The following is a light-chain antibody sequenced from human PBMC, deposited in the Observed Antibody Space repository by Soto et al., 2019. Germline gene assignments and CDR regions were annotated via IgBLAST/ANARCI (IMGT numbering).Light chain of an antibody. Sequence: EVVLTQSPGTLSLSPGERATLSCRASQSFSSSNLAWYQHKPGQPPKLIVYSASRRATGIPDRFSGSGSGTDFTLTISRLELEDFGLYYWEGYGGSPPVTFGGGTKVDIK. CDR3: EGYGGSPPVT. V-gene: IGKV3-20*01. J-gene: IGKJ4*01. CDR2: SAS. CDR1: QSFSSSN.